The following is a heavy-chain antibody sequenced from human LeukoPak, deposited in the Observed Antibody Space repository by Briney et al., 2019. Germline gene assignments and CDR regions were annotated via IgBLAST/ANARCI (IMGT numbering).Heavy chain of an antibody. CDR1: GYTFTSYG. J-gene: IGHJ4*02. Sequence: GASVKVSCKASGYTFTSYGISWVRQAPGQGLEWMGWISAYNGNTSYAQKLQGRVTMTTDTSTSTAYMELRSLRSDDTAVYYCATRMITFGGVIVIGDYWGQGTLVTVSS. V-gene: IGHV1-18*01. D-gene: IGHD3-16*02. CDR2: ISAYNGNT. CDR3: ATRMITFGGVIVIGDY.